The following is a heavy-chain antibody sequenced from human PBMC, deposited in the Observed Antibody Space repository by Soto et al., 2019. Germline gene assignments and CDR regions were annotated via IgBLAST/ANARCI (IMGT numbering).Heavy chain of an antibody. J-gene: IGHJ4*02. CDR3: ARQRTTVVTQAYFDH. Sequence: SETLSLTCTVSGASINSGTYYWGWIRQSPGKGLEWLGTVYHSGSTYYNPSLKSRLTLSVDTSRNHFSLKLNSVTAADTAVYYCARQRTTVVTQAYFDHWGQGALVTVSS. V-gene: IGHV4-39*01. D-gene: IGHD2-21*02. CDR2: VYHSGST. CDR1: GASINSGTYY.